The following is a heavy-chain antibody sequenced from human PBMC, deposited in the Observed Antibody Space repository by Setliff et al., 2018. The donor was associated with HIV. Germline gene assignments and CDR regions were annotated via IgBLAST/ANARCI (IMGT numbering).Heavy chain of an antibody. J-gene: IGHJ2*01. Sequence: ASVKVSCKASGYSFTTYGISWVRQAPGQGLEWVGWISVYNGQTLYAQKVQDRITVTMDIPKDTAYMELRGLIPDDTAVYYCARGHHFYWYFDLWGPGTLVTVSS. CDR1: GYSFTTYG. V-gene: IGHV1-18*01. CDR3: ARGHHFYWYFDL. CDR2: ISVYNGQT.